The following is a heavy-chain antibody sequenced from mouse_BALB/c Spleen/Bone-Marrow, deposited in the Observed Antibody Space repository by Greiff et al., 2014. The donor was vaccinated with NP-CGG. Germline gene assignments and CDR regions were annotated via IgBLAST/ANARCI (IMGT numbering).Heavy chain of an antibody. CDR1: GYAFTNYL. J-gene: IGHJ4*01. CDR2: ENPGSGGT. D-gene: IGHD2-3*01. V-gene: IGHV1-54*03. Sequence: QVQLKESGAELVRPGTSVKVSCKASGYAFTNYLIEWVKQRPGQGLWGVGVENPGSGGTKYNEKFKGKATLTADKSSSTVYMQLSSLTSDDSAVYFCARSIYDGYSEAMDYWGQGTSVTVSS. CDR3: ARSIYDGYSEAMDY.